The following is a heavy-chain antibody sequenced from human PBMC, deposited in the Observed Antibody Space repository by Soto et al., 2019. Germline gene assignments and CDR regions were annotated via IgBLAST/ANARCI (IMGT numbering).Heavy chain of an antibody. CDR3: ARDAQPKGVAADGASDY. J-gene: IGHJ4*02. CDR2: ITTYNGNR. CDR1: GYTFKNYG. V-gene: IGHV1-18*01. D-gene: IGHD6-19*01. Sequence: QVQLVQSGPEVKNPGASVKVSCKASGYTFKNYGIKWVRQAPGQGLEWVGWITTYNGNRYSAEKCRGSVTMTTDTSPSSTYMELKSLTSDDTGVYYCARDAQPKGVAADGASDYWGQGTLVTVSS.